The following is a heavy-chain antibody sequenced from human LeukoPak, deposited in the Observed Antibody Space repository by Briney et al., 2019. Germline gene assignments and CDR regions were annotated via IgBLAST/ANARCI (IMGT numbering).Heavy chain of an antibody. CDR3: AKGPLIWFGELSGWFDP. CDR1: GFTFSSYG. CDR2: ISYDGSNK. V-gene: IGHV3-30*18. Sequence: GRSLRLSCAASGFTFSSYGMHWVRQAPGKGLEWVAVISYDGSNKYYADSVKGRFTISRGNSKNTLYLQMNSLRAEDTAVYYCAKGPLIWFGELSGWFDPWGQGTLVTVSS. D-gene: IGHD3-10*01. J-gene: IGHJ5*02.